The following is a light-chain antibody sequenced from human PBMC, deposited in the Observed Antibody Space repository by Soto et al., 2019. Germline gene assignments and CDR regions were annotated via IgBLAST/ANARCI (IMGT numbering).Light chain of an antibody. CDR1: SSDDGSYNL. CDR2: EGS. J-gene: IGLJ1*01. Sequence: QSALTQPASVSGSPGQSITISCTGTSSDDGSYNLVSWYQQHPGKAPKLMIYEGSKRPSGVSNRFSGSKSGNTASLTISGLQAEDEADYYCCSYAGSSTFPYVFGTGTKLTVL. CDR3: CSYAGSSTFPYV. V-gene: IGLV2-23*03.